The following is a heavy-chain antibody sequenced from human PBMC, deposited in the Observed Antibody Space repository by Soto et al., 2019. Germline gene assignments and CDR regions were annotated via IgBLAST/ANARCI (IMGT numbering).Heavy chain of an antibody. CDR2: IYHSGST. D-gene: IGHD4-17*01. Sequence: SETLSLTCAVSGGSISSGDHSWSWIRQPPGKGLEWIGYIYHSGSTYYNPSLKSRVTISVDRSKNQFSLNLSSVTAADTAVYYCASSVTTSFYYYGMDVWGQGTTVTVSS. CDR3: ASSVTTSFYYYGMDV. CDR1: GGSISSGDHS. V-gene: IGHV4-30-2*01. J-gene: IGHJ6*02.